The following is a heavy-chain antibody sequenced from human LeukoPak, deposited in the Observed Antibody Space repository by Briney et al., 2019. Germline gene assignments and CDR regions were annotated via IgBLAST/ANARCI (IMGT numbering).Heavy chain of an antibody. CDR3: EGTYYYDSSDDY. D-gene: IGHD3-22*01. J-gene: IGHJ4*02. Sequence: GGSLRLSCAASGFTFRSYVMSWVRQAPGKGLEWVLAISGSGTSTYYADSVKGRFTISGDNSKNTLYLQMNSLRAEDTAVYYCEGTYYYDSSDDYWGQGTLVTVSS. V-gene: IGHV3-23*01. CDR1: GFTFRSYV. CDR2: ISGSGTST.